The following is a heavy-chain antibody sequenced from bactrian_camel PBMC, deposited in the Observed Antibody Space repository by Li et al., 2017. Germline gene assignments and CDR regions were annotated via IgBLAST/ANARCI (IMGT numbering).Heavy chain of an antibody. V-gene: IGHV3S40*01. CDR2: INSGGGST. J-gene: IGHJ4*01. Sequence: VQLVESGGGLVQPEGSLRLSCAASAHAYSSYCLGWFRQAPGKGLEWVSAINSGGGSTYYADFVKGRFTISRANTMNTAYLQMDSLKSEDTAQYYCVALAWGFNYWGQGTQVTVS. CDR3: VALAWGFNY. CDR1: AHAYSSYC. D-gene: IGHD1*01.